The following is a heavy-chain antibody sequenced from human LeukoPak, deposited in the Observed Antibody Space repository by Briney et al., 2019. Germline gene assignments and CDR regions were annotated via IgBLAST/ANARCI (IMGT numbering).Heavy chain of an antibody. J-gene: IGHJ4*02. D-gene: IGHD3-22*01. CDR2: ISAYNGNT. CDR3: ARDKAGGDYYDSSGYPPDY. Sequence: ASVKVSCKASGYTFTSYGISWVRQAPGQGLEWMGWISAYNGNTNYAQKLQGRVTMTTDTSTSTAYMELRSLRSDDTAVYYCARDKAGGDYYDSSGYPPDYWGQGTLVTVSS. V-gene: IGHV1-18*01. CDR1: GYTFTSYG.